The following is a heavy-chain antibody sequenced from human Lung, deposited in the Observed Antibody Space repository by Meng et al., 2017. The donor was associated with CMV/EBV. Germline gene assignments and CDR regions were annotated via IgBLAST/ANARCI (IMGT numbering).Heavy chain of an antibody. J-gene: IGHJ6*02. CDR2: ISSSGSTV. V-gene: IGHV3-48*03. CDR1: GFTVSSYE. Sequence: GGSLRLSCTASGFTVSSYEMNWVRQAPGKGLEWVSYISSSGSTVSYGDSVKGRFTISRDNAKNSLYLQMNSLRAEDTAVYYCARDRPTHLIYCSNDNCYSNAMDVWGQGTTVTVSS. CDR3: ARDRPTHLIYCSNDNCYSNAMDV. D-gene: IGHD2-2*01.